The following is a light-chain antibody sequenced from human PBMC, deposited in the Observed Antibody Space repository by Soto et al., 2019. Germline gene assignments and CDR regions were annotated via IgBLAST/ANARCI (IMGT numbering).Light chain of an antibody. CDR2: GAS. CDR1: QGITSY. CDR3: QRLNSNPT. J-gene: IGKJ3*01. Sequence: DIQLTQSPSFLSASVGDRVTITCRASQGITSYLAWYQQKPGKAPELLIYGASTLQTGVPSRFSGSGSGTEFTLTISSLQPEDFATYCCQRLNSNPTFGTGTKVDI. V-gene: IGKV1-9*01.